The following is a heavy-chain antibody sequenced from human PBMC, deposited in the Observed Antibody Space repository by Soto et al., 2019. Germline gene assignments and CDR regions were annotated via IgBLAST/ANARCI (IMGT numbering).Heavy chain of an antibody. V-gene: IGHV2-5*02. Sequence: QITLKESGPTLVKPTQTLTLTCTFSGFSLSTSGVGVGWIRQPPGKALEWLALIYWDDDKRYSPSLKSRLTITKDTSKTQVVLTMPNMDPVDTATYYCAHSHSFYCISASCCAGHDAFDIWGQGTMVTVSS. CDR1: GFSLSTSGVG. J-gene: IGHJ3*02. CDR3: AHSHSFYCISASCCAGHDAFDI. CDR2: IYWDDDK. D-gene: IGHD2-2*01.